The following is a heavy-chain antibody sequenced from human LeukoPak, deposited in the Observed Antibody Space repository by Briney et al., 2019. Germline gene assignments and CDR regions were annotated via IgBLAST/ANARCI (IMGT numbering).Heavy chain of an antibody. CDR1: GFTFSSYA. CDR2: ISYDGSNK. D-gene: IGHD3-3*01. Sequence: GGSLRLSCAASGFTFSSYAMHWVRQAPGKGLEWVAVISYDGSNKYYADSVKGRFTISRDNSKNTLHLQMNSLRAEDTAVYYCFGVVIEHHLHTVIVQGPEFGPWGQGTLVTVSS. J-gene: IGHJ5*02. CDR3: FGVVIEHHLHTVIVQGPEFGP. V-gene: IGHV3-30-3*01.